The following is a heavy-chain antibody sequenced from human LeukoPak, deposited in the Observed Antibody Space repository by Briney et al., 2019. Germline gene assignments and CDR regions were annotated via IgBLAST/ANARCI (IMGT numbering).Heavy chain of an antibody. CDR1: GFTFSSYS. J-gene: IGHJ4*02. D-gene: IGHD3-10*01. Sequence: GALSLSFAASGFTFSSYSMNWVRRAPGKGGAWVSGIISSGGSTVYADSVKGRFTISRDSSENTVYLQMNTLTTEDTAMYYCARAPGGLLWFGQLLWGQGTLVTVSS. V-gene: IGHV3-23*01. CDR3: ARAPGGLLWFGQLL. CDR2: IISSGGST.